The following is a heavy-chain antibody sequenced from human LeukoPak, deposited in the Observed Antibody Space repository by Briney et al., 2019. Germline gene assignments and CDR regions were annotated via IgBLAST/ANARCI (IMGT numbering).Heavy chain of an antibody. Sequence: GGSLRLSCAASGFTFSSYTMSWVRQAPGKGLEWVSTISGSGTSTFYADSVKGRFTISRDNSKNTLYLQMNSLRAEDTAVYYCVKGFDWFDPWGQGTLVTVSS. V-gene: IGHV3-23*01. D-gene: IGHD3-3*01. CDR3: VKGFDWFDP. CDR1: GFTFSSYT. J-gene: IGHJ5*02. CDR2: ISGSGTST.